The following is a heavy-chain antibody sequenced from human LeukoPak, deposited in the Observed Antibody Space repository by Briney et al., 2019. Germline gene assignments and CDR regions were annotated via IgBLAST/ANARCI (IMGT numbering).Heavy chain of an antibody. V-gene: IGHV4-39*07. CDR3: ARGFSTDAFDI. J-gene: IGHJ3*02. Sequence: PSETLSLTCTVSGGSISNNIYYWGWIRQPPGKGLEWIGTIYYSGSTYYNPSLKSRVTISVDTSKSQFSLRLSSVTAADTAVYYCARGFSTDAFDIWGQGTMVTVSS. CDR2: IYYSGST. D-gene: IGHD2/OR15-2a*01. CDR1: GGSISNNIYY.